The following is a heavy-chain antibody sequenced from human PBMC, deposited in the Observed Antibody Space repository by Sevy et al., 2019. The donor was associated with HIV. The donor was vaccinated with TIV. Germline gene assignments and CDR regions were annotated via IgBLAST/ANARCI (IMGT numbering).Heavy chain of an antibody. V-gene: IGHV3-21*01. J-gene: IGHJ3*02. CDR3: AKETDETFDI. Sequence: GGSLRLSCAASGFTFGTYSMNWVRQAPGKGLEWVSSIGSSGTSIFYADSVKGRFTISRDNANNSLFLQMNSLRGEDTAIYYCAKETDETFDIWGQGTMVTVSS. CDR1: GFTFGTYS. CDR2: IGSSGTSI. D-gene: IGHD1-1*01.